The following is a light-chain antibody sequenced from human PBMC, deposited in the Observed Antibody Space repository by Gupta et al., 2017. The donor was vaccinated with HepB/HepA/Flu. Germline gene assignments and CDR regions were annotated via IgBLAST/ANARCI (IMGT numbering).Light chain of an antibody. V-gene: IGKV4-1*01. CDR1: QGVLYICNDKDN. J-gene: IGKJ2*01. CDR2: WAS. Sequence: DIVLTQSPDSVAVSLGERATIHCKSSQGVLYICNDKDNLNWHQRKPGQPPKLLTYWASTRDSEVPDRSSGSEPGPDFTLTISSVKAKNVPLNSCQGDARTPYTFGQGTKLEIK. CDR3: QGDARTPYT.